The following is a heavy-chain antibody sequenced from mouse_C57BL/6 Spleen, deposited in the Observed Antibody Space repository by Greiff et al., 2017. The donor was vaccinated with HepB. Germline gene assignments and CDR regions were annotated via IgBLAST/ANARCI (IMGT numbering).Heavy chain of an antibody. D-gene: IGHD1-1*01. Sequence: VMLVESGPELVKPGASVKISCKASGYAFSSSWMNWVKQRPGKGLEWIGRIYPGDGDTNYNGKFKGKATLTADKSSSTAYMQLSSLTSEDSAVYFCAGNYYGSSYTSYAMDYWGQGTSVTVSS. J-gene: IGHJ4*01. CDR2: IYPGDGDT. CDR3: AGNYYGSSYTSYAMDY. CDR1: GYAFSSSW. V-gene: IGHV1-82*01.